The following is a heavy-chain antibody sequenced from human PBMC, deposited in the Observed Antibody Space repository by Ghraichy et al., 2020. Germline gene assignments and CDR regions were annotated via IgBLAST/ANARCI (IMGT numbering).Heavy chain of an antibody. V-gene: IGHV3-53*01. J-gene: IGHJ4*02. CDR3: AKGGNSPDY. D-gene: IGHD4-23*01. CDR2: IYAGGTT. CDR1: GFIVSSNQ. Sequence: GGSLRLSCAASGFIVSSNQMTWVRQPPGKGLEWVSVIYAGGTTYYADSVKGRFTISRDDSKNTLYLQMNSLRAEDTAVYYCAKGGNSPDYWGQGTLITVSS.